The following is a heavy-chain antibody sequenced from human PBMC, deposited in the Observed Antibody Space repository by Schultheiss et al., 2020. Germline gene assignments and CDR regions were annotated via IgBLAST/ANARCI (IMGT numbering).Heavy chain of an antibody. V-gene: IGHV3-74*01. CDR1: GFTFSSYW. J-gene: IGHJ2*01. CDR3: AKGGGSFYSGLDH. Sequence: GESLKISCAASGFTFSSYWMHWVRQAPGKGLVWVSRINSDGSSTSYADSVKGRFTISRDNAKNTLFLQMNSLRAEDTAVYYCAKGGGSFYSGLDHWGRGTLVTVSS. CDR2: INSDGSST. D-gene: IGHD2-15*01.